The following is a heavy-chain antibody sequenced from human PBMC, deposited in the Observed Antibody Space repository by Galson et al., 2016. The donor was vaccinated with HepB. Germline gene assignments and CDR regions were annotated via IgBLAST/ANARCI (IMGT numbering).Heavy chain of an antibody. CDR3: IKESSNGGLDY. CDR1: GLTFQDKA. D-gene: IGHD2-8*01. CDR2: ITWRSDGI. V-gene: IGHV3-9*01. J-gene: IGHJ4*02. Sequence: SLRLSCAVSGLTFQDKAMHWIRQGPGKGPEWVSGITWRSDGIGYADSVKGRFTISRDNAKNSLYLHMDSLRVEDTAFYYCIKESSNGGLDYWGRGTLVTVSS.